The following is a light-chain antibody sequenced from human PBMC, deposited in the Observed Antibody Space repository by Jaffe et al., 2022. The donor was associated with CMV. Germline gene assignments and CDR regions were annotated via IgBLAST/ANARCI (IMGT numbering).Light chain of an antibody. V-gene: IGLV2-14*03. J-gene: IGLJ1*01. CDR2: DVT. CDR3: SSYTTSTTYV. CDR1: SSDVGYYEY. Sequence: QSALTQPASVSGSPGQSITISCTGSSSDVGYYEYVSWYQQQPGKVPKLIIFDVTSRPSGVSDRFSGSKSGNTASLTISGLQTEDEADYYCSSYTTSTTYVFGSGTTVTVL.